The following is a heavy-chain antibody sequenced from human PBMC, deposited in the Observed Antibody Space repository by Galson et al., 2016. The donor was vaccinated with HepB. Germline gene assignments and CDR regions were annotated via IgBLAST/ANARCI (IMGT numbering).Heavy chain of an antibody. D-gene: IGHD7-27*01. CDR2: INEDGSHI. CDR3: VSEFTGEKDS. CDR1: GFIFSNNW. J-gene: IGHJ4*02. V-gene: IGHV3-74*01. Sequence: SLRLSCAASGFIFSNNWMHWVRQAPGKGLVWVSRINEDGSHINHADSVKGRFTISRDNAKNTLTLQMNSLRVEDTAVYYCVSEFTGEKDSWGQGTLVTVSS.